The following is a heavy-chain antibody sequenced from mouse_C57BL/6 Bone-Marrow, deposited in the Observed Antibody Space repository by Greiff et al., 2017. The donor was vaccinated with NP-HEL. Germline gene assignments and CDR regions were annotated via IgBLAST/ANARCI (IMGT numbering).Heavy chain of an antibody. V-gene: IGHV14-4*01. D-gene: IGHD2-4*01. CDR1: GFNIKDDY. CDR3: TPLYDYPLAY. CDR2: IDPENGDT. Sequence: VQLKQSGAELVRPGASVKLSCTASGFNIKDDYMHWVKQRPEQGLEWIGWIDPENGDTEYASKFQGKATITADTSSNTAYLQLSSLTSEDTAVYYCTPLYDYPLAYWGQGTLVTVSA. J-gene: IGHJ3*01.